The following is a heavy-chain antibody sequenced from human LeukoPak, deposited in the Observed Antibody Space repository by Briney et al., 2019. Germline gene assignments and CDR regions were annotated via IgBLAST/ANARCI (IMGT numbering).Heavy chain of an antibody. Sequence: GGSLRLSCAASGFTVSSNYMSWVRQAPGKGLEWFSVIYSGGSTYYADSVKGRFTISRDNSKNTLYLQMNSLRAEDTAVYYCARTYSWSLSRFDYWGQGTLVTVSS. V-gene: IGHV3-53*05. CDR3: ARTYSWSLSRFDY. CDR1: GFTVSSNY. J-gene: IGHJ4*02. D-gene: IGHD3-16*02. CDR2: IYSGGST.